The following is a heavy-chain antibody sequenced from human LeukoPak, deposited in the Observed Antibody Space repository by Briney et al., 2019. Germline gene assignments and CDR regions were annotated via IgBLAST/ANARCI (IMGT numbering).Heavy chain of an antibody. CDR2: ISGSGGST. CDR1: GFTFSSYA. CDR3: AKDTYYYDSSGYPYYYYYGMDV. Sequence: GGSLRLSCAASGFTFSSYAMSWVRQAPGKGLEWVSAISGSGGSTYYADSVKGRFTISRDNSKNTLYLQMNSLRAEDTAVYYCAKDTYYYDSSGYPYYYYYGMDVWGQGTTVTVSS. J-gene: IGHJ6*02. D-gene: IGHD3-22*01. V-gene: IGHV3-23*01.